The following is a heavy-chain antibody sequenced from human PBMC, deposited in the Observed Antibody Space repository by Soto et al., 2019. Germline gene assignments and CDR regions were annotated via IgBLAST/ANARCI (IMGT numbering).Heavy chain of an antibody. J-gene: IGHJ6*02. V-gene: IGHV4-30-4*01. D-gene: IGHD3-16*02. Sequence: PSETLSLTCTVSGGSISSGDYYWSWIRQPPGKGLEWIGYIYYSGSTYYNPSLKSRVTISVDTSKNQFSLKLSSVTAADTAVYYCARVVAHFYGMDVWGQGTTVTVSS. CDR3: ARVVAHFYGMDV. CDR2: IYYSGST. CDR1: GGSISSGDYY.